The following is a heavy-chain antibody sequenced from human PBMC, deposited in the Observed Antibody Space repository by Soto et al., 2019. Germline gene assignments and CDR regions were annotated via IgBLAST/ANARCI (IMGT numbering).Heavy chain of an antibody. D-gene: IGHD6-13*01. J-gene: IGHJ5*02. V-gene: IGHV4-39*01. CDR1: GGSISSSRSY. Sequence: QLQLQESGPGLVKPSETLSLTCNVSGGSISSSRSYWAWFRQPPEKELEWIANIFYAGNTYYNPSLKSRVTVSVDTSKNQFSLKLDSVTAADTAVYYCARQAAAPGIDLWFDPWGQGTLVTVSS. CDR2: IFYAGNT. CDR3: ARQAAAPGIDLWFDP.